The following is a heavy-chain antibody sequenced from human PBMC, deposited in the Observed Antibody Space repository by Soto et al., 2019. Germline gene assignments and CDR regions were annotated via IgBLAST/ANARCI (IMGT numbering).Heavy chain of an antibody. V-gene: IGHV4-59*01. J-gene: IGHJ4*02. CDR3: ARVFEYSSGWSRYYFDY. Sequence: PSETLSLTCTVSGGSISSYYWSWIRQPPGKGLEWIGYIYYSGSTNYNPSLKSRVTISVDTSKNQFSLKLSSVTAADTAVYYCARVFEYSSGWSRYYFDYWGQGTLVTVS. D-gene: IGHD6-19*01. CDR2: IYYSGST. CDR1: GGSISSYY.